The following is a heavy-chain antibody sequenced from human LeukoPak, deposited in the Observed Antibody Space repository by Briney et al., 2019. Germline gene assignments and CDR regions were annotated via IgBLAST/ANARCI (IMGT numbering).Heavy chain of an antibody. D-gene: IGHD5-12*01. J-gene: IGHJ4*02. CDR2: ISSSGSTI. V-gene: IGHV3-48*03. Sequence: GGSLRLSCAASGFTFSSYEMNWVRQAPGKGPEWVSYISSSGSTIYYADSVKGRFTISRDNAKNSLYLQMNSLRAEGTAVYYCARGLVTIVNCFDYWGQGTLVTVSS. CDR3: ARGLVTIVNCFDY. CDR1: GFTFSSYE.